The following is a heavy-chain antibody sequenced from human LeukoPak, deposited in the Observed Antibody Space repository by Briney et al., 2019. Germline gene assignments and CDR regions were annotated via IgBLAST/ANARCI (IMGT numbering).Heavy chain of an antibody. CDR1: GFPFRGYA. CDR2: IWYDGSNK. D-gene: IGHD6-19*01. CDR3: ARWRAGIAVAVDY. J-gene: IGHJ4*02. V-gene: IGHV3-33*08. Sequence: PGGSLRLSCAGSGFPFRGYAMHWVRQAPGKGLEWVALIWYDGSNKFYADSVKGRFTISRDNSKNTLYLQMNSLRAEDTAVYYCARWRAGIAVAVDYWGQGTLVTVSS.